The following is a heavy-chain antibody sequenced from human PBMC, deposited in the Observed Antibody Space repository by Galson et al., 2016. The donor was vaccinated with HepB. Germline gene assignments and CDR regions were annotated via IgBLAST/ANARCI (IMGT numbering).Heavy chain of an antibody. CDR2: IDPSDSYT. V-gene: IGHV5-10-1*01. Sequence: QSGAEVKKPGESLRISCQGSTVNFIRYWIGWVRQMPGKGLEWMGRIDPSDSYTKYSPSFQGHVTFSLDKSISTAYLQWSSLKASDAAMYYCAIFYFDSGSYYNPDYWGQGTLVTVSS. D-gene: IGHD3-10*01. CDR3: AIFYFDSGSYYNPDY. J-gene: IGHJ4*02. CDR1: TVNFIRYW.